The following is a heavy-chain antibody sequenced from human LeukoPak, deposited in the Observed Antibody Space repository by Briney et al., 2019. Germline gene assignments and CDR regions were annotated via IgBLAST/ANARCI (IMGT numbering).Heavy chain of an antibody. J-gene: IGHJ4*02. CDR2: IISSSSSM. V-gene: IGHV3-21*01. Sequence: GESLRLSCAASGFTFSNYAMNWVRQAPGKGLECVASIISSSSSMYYADSVKGRFTISRDNAKNSLYLQMNSLRAEDTGVYYCARQYSSGSGGWGQGTLVTVSS. D-gene: IGHD6-19*01. CDR3: ARQYSSGSGG. CDR1: GFTFSNYA.